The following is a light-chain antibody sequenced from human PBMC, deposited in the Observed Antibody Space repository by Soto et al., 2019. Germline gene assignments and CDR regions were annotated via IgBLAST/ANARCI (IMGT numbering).Light chain of an antibody. CDR1: SSNIGAGYD. J-gene: IGLJ3*02. CDR3: QSYDSSLRGWV. CDR2: GNS. V-gene: IGLV1-40*01. Sequence: QSVLTQPPSVSGAPGQRVTISCTGSSSNIGAGYDVHWYQQLPGTAPKLLIYGNSNRPSGVPDRFSGSKSGTSASLAITGLQAEDEADYYCQSYDSSLRGWVFGGGPKLT.